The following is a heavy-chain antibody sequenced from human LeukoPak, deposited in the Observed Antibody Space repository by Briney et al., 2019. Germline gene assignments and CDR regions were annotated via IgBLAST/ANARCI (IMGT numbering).Heavy chain of an antibody. J-gene: IGHJ6*02. CDR1: GGSISNYY. V-gene: IGHV4-59*08. D-gene: IGHD3-16*01. Sequence: SETLSLTCTISGGSISNYYWSWIRQPPGKGLEWVGYISYTGSTKYNPSLKSRVTISVDTSKSQLSLQLNSVTAADSAVYYCARQIQWGSSSSFYYGIDVWGQGTMVTVSS. CDR2: ISYTGST. CDR3: ARQIQWGSSSSFYYGIDV.